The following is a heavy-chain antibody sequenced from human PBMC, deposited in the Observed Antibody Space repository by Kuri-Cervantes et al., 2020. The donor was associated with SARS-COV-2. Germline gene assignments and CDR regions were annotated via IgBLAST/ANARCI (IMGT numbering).Heavy chain of an antibody. D-gene: IGHD6-19*01. CDR1: RFTFRNYG. Sequence: GGSLRLSCAASRFTFRNYGMHWVRQAPGKGLEWVALISYDETYKYYADSVEGRFTISRDNSENTLYLQMNSLRAEDTAMYYCAAERYEWLAYAYYFDLWGQGTLATDSS. V-gene: IGHV3-30*03. CDR3: AAERYEWLAYAYYFDL. CDR2: ISYDETYK. J-gene: IGHJ4*02.